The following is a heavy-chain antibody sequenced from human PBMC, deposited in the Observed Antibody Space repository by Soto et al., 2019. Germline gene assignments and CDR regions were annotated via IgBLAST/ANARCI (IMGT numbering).Heavy chain of an antibody. CDR1: GGSFSGYY. CDR3: ARGGKQQLVRSQYFDL. Sequence: QVQLQQWGAGLLKPSETLSLTCAVYGGSFSGYYWNWIRQPPGKGLEWIGEITHSGSTNYNPSLKGRVTISVDTSKSQFSLKLTSVTAADTAVYYCARGGKQQLVRSQYFDLWGRGTLVTVSS. V-gene: IGHV4-34*02. D-gene: IGHD6-13*01. CDR2: ITHSGST. J-gene: IGHJ2*01.